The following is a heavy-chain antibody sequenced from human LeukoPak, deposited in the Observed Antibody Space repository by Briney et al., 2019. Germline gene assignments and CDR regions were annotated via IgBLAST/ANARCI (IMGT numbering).Heavy chain of an antibody. CDR3: ARVNDRGSWLDY. CDR2: IFYSGRN. V-gene: IGHV4-59*01. D-gene: IGHD3-16*01. Sequence: SETLSLTCTVSGGSISTNYWSWIRQPPGKGLEWIGNIFYSGRNNYNPSLRSRVTMSVDTSKNQFSLKLSSVTAADTAVYYCARVNDRGSWLDYCGQGTLVTVSS. J-gene: IGHJ4*02. CDR1: GGSISTNY.